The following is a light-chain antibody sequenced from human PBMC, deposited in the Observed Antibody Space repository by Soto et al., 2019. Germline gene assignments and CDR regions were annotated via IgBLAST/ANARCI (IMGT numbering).Light chain of an antibody. J-gene: IGKJ1*01. CDR1: QSVSSS. V-gene: IGKV3-11*01. Sequence: EIVLTQAPGTLSLSPGERGTLSCRASQSVSSSLAWYQQKPGQAPRLVIYDVSKRAPGTPARFSGGGSGTDFTLTIRSLEPEDFAVYYCQQHYSWPGTFGQGTTVEI. CDR2: DVS. CDR3: QQHYSWPGT.